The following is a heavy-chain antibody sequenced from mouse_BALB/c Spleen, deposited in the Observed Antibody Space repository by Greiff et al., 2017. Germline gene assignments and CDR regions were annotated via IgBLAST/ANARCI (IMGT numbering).Heavy chain of an antibody. CDR3: ASYRYDVKAY. Sequence: VQLQQSGPELVKPGASVKISCKASGYTFTDYNMHWVKQSHGKSLEWIGYIYPYNGGTGYNQKFKSKATLTVDNSSSTAYMKLRSLTSEDSAVYYCASYRYDVKAYWGQGTLVTVSA. CDR1: GYTFTDYN. CDR2: IYPYNGGT. V-gene: IGHV1S29*02. J-gene: IGHJ3*01. D-gene: IGHD2-14*01.